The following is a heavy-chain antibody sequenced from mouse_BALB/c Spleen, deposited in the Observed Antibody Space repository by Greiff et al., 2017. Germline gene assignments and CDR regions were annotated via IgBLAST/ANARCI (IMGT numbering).Heavy chain of an antibody. CDR2: IWAGGST. D-gene: IGHD2-14*01. CDR3: AREGYDDAMDY. V-gene: IGHV2-9*02. CDR1: GFSLTSYG. J-gene: IGHJ4*01. Sequence: VQHQQSGPGLVAPSQSLSITCTVSGFSLTSYGVHWVRQPPGKGLEWLGVIWAGGSTNYNSALMSRLSISKDNSKSQVFLKMNSLQTDDTAMYYCAREGYDDAMDYWGQGTSVTVSS.